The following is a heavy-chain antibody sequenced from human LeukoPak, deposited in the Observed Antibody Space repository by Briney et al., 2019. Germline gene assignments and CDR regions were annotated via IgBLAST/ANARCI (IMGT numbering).Heavy chain of an antibody. Sequence: GWSLRLSCAASGFTFSSYEMNWVRQAPGAGLEWVSYISISDTTTYYADSVKGRFTISRDNAKNSLYLQMNNLRVEDTALYYCARGRYLGAIFQDHWGQGTLVTVSS. D-gene: IGHD3-16*01. CDR2: ISISDTTT. J-gene: IGHJ4*02. V-gene: IGHV3-48*03. CDR1: GFTFSSYE. CDR3: ARGRYLGAIFQDH.